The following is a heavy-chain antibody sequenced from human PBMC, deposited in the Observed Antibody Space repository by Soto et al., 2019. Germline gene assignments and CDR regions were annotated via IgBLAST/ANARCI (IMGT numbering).Heavy chain of an antibody. CDR2: ISYDGSNT. Sequence: ESGGGVVQPGRSLRLSCEASVFTFSSYGMHWVRQAPGKGLEWVAVISYDGSNTYYADSVKGRFTISRDNSKNTLCLQMNSLRAEDTAVYYCAKDIWGTNYYFDYWGRGTLVTVSS. CDR1: VFTFSSYG. CDR3: AKDIWGTNYYFDY. J-gene: IGHJ4*02. D-gene: IGHD3-16*01. V-gene: IGHV3-30*18.